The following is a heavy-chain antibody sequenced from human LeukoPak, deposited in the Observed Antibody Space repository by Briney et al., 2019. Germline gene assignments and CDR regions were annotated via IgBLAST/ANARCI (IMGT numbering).Heavy chain of an antibody. D-gene: IGHD2-2*01. CDR3: ARGRRRGVVVPAASNYFDY. CDR1: GGSFSGYY. Sequence: NPSETLSLTCAVYGGSFSGYYWSWIRQPPGKGLEWIGEINHSGSTTYNPSLKSRVTISVDTSKNQFSLKLRSVAAADTAVYYCARGRRRGVVVPAASNYFDYWGQGTLVTVSS. V-gene: IGHV4-34*01. J-gene: IGHJ4*02. CDR2: INHSGST.